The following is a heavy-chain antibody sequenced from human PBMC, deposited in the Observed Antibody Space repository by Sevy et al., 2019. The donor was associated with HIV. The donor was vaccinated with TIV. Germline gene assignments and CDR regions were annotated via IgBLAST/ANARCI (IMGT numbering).Heavy chain of an antibody. J-gene: IGHJ4*02. CDR1: GFTLSSYT. CDR2: FDSTDIT. CDR3: VRDERAIASHFDY. V-gene: IGHV3-48*02. Sequence: GGSLRLSCEASGFTLSSYTMNWVRQSPEKGLEWVATFDSTDITHYADSVKGRVIISSDTTKNSLFLQMNSRRDDDTAMYFCVRDERAIASHFDYWGRGTLVTVSS. D-gene: IGHD2-21*01.